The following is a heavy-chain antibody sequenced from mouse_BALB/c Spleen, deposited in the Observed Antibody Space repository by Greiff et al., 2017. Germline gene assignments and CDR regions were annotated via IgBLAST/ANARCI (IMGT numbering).Heavy chain of an antibody. CDR1: GFNIKDYY. CDR3: ARSSTMITTAYYYAMDY. D-gene: IGHD2-4*01. Sequence: VQLQQSGAELVRSGASVKLSCTASGFNIKDYYMHWVKQRPEQGLEWIGWIDPENGDTEYAPKFQGKATMTVDKSSSTAYMELARLTSEDSAIYYCARSSTMITTAYYYAMDYWGQGTSVTVSS. V-gene: IGHV14-4*02. CDR2: IDPENGDT. J-gene: IGHJ4*01.